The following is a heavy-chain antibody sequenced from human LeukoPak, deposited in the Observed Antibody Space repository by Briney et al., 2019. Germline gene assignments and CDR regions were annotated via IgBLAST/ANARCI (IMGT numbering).Heavy chain of an antibody. D-gene: IGHD1-1*01. J-gene: IGHJ4*02. CDR2: ISHSGGT. V-gene: IGHV4-39*01. CDR1: GDSISTSGYY. CDR3: ASHRGRNFVNCFDY. Sequence: SETLSLTCAVSGDSISTSGYYWAWIRQPPGKGLERIGSISHSGGTYYNPSLMSRLTISVDTSKNQFSLNLSSVTATDTAMYYCASHRGRNFVNCFDYWGQGPWSPSPQ.